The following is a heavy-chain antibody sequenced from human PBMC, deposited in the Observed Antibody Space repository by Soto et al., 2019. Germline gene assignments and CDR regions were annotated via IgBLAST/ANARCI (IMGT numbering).Heavy chain of an antibody. Sequence: VKVSCKASGGTFSSYAISWVRQAPGQGLEWMGGIIPIFGTANYAQKFQGRVTITADKSTSTAYMELSSLRSEDTAVYYCARSPSYYYYGMDVWGQGTTVTVSS. CDR3: ARSPSYYYYGMDV. V-gene: IGHV1-69*06. CDR2: IIPIFGTA. CDR1: GGTFSSYA. J-gene: IGHJ6*02.